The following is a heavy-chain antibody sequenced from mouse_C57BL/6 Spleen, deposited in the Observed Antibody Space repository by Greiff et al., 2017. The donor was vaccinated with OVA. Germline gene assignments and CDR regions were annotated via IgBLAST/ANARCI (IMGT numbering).Heavy chain of an antibody. D-gene: IGHD1-2*01. CDR3: AREATASWFAY. CDR1: GYTFTSYW. Sequence: VKLQQPGAELVRPGSSVKLSCKASGYTFTSYWMHWVKQRPIQGLEWIGNIDPSDSETHYNQKFKDKATLTVDKSSSTAYMQLSSLTSEDSAVYYCAREATASWFAYWGQGTLVTVSA. CDR2: IDPSDSET. J-gene: IGHJ3*01. V-gene: IGHV1-52*01.